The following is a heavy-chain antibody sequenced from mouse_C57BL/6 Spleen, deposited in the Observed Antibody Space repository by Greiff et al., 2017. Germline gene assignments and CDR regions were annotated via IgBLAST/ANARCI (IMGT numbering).Heavy chain of an antibody. CDR3: TTDYGSSYGFAY. V-gene: IGHV14-4*01. CDR1: GFNIKDDY. J-gene: IGHJ3*01. Sequence: VQLKQSGAELVRPGASVKLSCTASGFNIKDDYTHWVKQRPEQGLEWIGWIDPENGDTEYASKFQGKATITADTSSNTAYLQLSSLTSEDTAVYYCTTDYGSSYGFAYWGQGTLVTVSA. D-gene: IGHD1-1*01. CDR2: IDPENGDT.